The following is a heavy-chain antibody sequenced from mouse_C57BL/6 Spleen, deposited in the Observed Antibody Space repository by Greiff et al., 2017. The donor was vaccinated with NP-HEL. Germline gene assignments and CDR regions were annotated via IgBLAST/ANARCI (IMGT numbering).Heavy chain of an antibody. J-gene: IGHJ2*01. CDR2: IYPGNGDT. CDR1: GYAFSSSW. D-gene: IGHD4-1*01. V-gene: IGHV1-82*01. CDR3: ERSGLGYYFDY. Sequence: QVQLKESGPELVKPGASVKISCKASGYAFSSSWMNWVKQRPGKGLEWIGRIYPGNGDTNYNGKFKGKATLTADNTTSTAYMQLSRLTSEDSAVYFCERSGLGYYFDYWGQGTTLTVSS.